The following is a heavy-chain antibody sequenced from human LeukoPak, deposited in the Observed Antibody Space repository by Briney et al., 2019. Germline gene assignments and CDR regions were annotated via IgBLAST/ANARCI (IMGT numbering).Heavy chain of an antibody. V-gene: IGHV3-7*01. Sequence: PGGSLRLSCAASGFTFSSYWMSWVRQAPGKGLEWVANIKQDGSEKYYVDSMKGRFTISRDNAKNSLFLQMNSLRSEDTAVYYCAREGGYSGYDCDYWGRGTLVTVSS. J-gene: IGHJ4*02. CDR1: GFTFSSYW. D-gene: IGHD5-12*01. CDR3: AREGGYSGYDCDY. CDR2: IKQDGSEK.